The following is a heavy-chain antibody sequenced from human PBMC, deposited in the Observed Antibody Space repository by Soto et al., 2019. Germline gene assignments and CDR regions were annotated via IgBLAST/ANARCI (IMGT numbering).Heavy chain of an antibody. CDR1: VGSFTSNNL. D-gene: IGHD1-7*01. CDR2: IYRTGST. Sequence: PSETLSLTCAVSVGSFTSNNLCTCVRQPPGQGLEWIGEIYRTGSTNYNPSLKSRVTISLDKSENQFSLKVTSLTAADTAVYYCASRDPGTSVDYWGQGTLVTVSS. V-gene: IGHV4-4*02. J-gene: IGHJ4*02. CDR3: ASRDPGTSVDY.